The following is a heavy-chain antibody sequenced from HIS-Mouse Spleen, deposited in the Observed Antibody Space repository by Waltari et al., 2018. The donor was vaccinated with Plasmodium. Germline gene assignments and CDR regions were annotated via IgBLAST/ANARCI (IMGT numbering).Heavy chain of an antibody. CDR1: GGSFSGYY. J-gene: IGHJ4*02. Sequence: QVQLQQWCAGLLKPSETLSLTCAVYGGSFSGYYWSWIRQPQGRGLEWIGEINHSGSTNYNQSLKRRVTISVDTSKNQFSLKLSSVTAADTAVYYCARSGDYGGNSWGQGTLVTVSS. CDR3: ARSGDYGGNS. CDR2: INHSGST. D-gene: IGHD4-17*01. V-gene: IGHV4-34*01.